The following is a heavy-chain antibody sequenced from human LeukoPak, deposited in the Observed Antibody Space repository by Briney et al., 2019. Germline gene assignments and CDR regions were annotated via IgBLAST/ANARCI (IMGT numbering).Heavy chain of an antibody. Sequence: GASVKVSCKASGYTFTSYDINWVRQATGQGLEWMGWISAYNGNTNYAQKLQGRVTMTTDTSTSTVYMELRSLRSDDTAVYYCARSTPTAAGNFDYWGQGTLVTVSS. CDR2: ISAYNGNT. CDR3: ARSTPTAAGNFDY. CDR1: GYTFTSYD. V-gene: IGHV1-18*01. J-gene: IGHJ4*02. D-gene: IGHD2-15*01.